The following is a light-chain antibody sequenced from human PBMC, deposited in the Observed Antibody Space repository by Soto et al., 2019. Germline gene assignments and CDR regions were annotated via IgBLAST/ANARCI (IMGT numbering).Light chain of an antibody. CDR1: QSVRSSY. Sequence: EIVLTQSPGTLSLSPGERATLSCRASQSVRSSYLAWYQQKLGQAPRLLIYGVSNRAAGIPNRFSDSESGTDFTLTISGLESEDFAVYYWQAYGNSPRTFGQRNKVEIK. CDR2: GVS. J-gene: IGKJ1*01. V-gene: IGKV3-20*01. CDR3: QAYGNSPRT.